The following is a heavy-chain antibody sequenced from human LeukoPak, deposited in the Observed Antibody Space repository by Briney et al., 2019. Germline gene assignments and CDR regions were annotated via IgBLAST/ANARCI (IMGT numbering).Heavy chain of an antibody. V-gene: IGHV4-59*08. CDR3: ARLLSMVRGAVDY. D-gene: IGHD3-10*01. CDR2: INYIGST. Sequence: SETLSLTCTVSGGSISSHYWSWIRQPPGKGLEWIAYINYIGSTIYHPSLPSRVTISGDTSRNQFSLKLSSVTAVDTAVYYCARLLSMVRGAVDYWGQGTLVTVSS. CDR1: GGSISSHY. J-gene: IGHJ4*02.